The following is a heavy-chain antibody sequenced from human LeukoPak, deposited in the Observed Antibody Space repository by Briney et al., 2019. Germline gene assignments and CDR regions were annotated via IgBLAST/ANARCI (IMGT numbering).Heavy chain of an antibody. CDR1: GYTFTGYY. CDR3: ARASFRGVSLVDY. V-gene: IGHV1-2*02. CDR2: INPNSGGT. D-gene: IGHD3-10*01. J-gene: IGHJ4*02. Sequence: ASVKVSCKASGYTFTGYYMHWVRQAPGQGLEWMGWINPNSGGTNYAQKFQGRVTVTRDTSISTAYMELSRLRSDDTAVYYCARASFRGVSLVDYWGQGTLVTVSS.